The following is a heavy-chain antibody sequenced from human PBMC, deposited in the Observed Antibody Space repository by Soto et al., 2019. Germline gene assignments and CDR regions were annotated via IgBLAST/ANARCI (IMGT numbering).Heavy chain of an antibody. J-gene: IGHJ4*02. V-gene: IGHV1-18*01. D-gene: IGHD3-10*01. CDR2: ISAYNGNT. CDR1: GYTFTSYA. CDR3: ARSGPPGGY. Sequence: QVQLVQSGAEVKKPGASVKVSCKASGYTFTSYAISWVRQAPGQGLEWMGWISAYNGNTNYAQKLQGRVTMPTATSTTTASMELRGLRSGDTGVYYCARSGPPGGYWGQGTLVTVSS.